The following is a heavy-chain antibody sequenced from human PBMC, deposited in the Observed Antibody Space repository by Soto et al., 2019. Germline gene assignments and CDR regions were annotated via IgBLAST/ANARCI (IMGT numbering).Heavy chain of an antibody. Sequence: PGGSLRLSCAASGFTFSSYAMSWVRQAPGEGLEWVSDISGVGGSTYYADSVKGRFTISRDNSKNTLYLQMNSVRTEDTAVYYCAKAEYSSSAARPPFDPWGQGILVTVS. CDR1: GFTFSSYA. CDR3: AKAEYSSSAARPPFDP. D-gene: IGHD6-6*01. V-gene: IGHV3-23*01. CDR2: ISGVGGST. J-gene: IGHJ5*02.